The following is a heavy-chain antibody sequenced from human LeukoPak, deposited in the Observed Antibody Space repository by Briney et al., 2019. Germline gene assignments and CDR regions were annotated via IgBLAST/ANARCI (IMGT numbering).Heavy chain of an antibody. CDR3: ARIPIVTITSGGY. Sequence: PGGFLRLSCAASGFPFSIYAMGWVRQAPGKGLEWVSGFSGSGATTYYADSVKGRFTISRDNSKNTLYLQLNSLRAEDTAMYYCARIPIVTITSGGYWGQGTLVTVSS. J-gene: IGHJ1*01. CDR1: GFPFSIYA. CDR2: FSGSGATT. D-gene: IGHD5-12*01. V-gene: IGHV3-23*01.